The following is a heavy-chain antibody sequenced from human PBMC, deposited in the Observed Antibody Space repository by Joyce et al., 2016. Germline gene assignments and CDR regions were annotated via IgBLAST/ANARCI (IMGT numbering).Heavy chain of an antibody. V-gene: IGHV5-10-1*01. CDR2: SDATDSYT. J-gene: IGHJ4*02. D-gene: IGHD2-15*01. CDR3: ARHSSVEALGY. CDR1: GYNFTNFW. Sequence: EVQLVQSGAEVKKPGESLMISCQASGYNFTNFWISWVRQMPGKGLEWMVNSDATDSYTYHGPSFQGHITMSVDKSISTAYLRWSSLKASDTAIYYCARHSSVEALGYWGQGTLVTVSS.